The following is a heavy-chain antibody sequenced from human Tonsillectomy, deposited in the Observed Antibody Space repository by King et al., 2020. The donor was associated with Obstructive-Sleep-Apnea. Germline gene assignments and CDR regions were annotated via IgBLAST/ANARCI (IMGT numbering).Heavy chain of an antibody. D-gene: IGHD1-26*01. CDR2: ISWDGGST. J-gene: IGHJ4*02. CDR1: GFTFDDYT. Sequence: EVQLVESGGVVVQPGGSLRLSCAASGFTFDDYTMHWVRQAPGKGLEWGSLISWDGGSTYYVDSVKGRFTISRDNSKNSLYLPMNSLRTKNTALYYCAKGGSYYASPFDYWGQGTLVTVSS. CDR3: AKGGSYYASPFDY. V-gene: IGHV3-43*01.